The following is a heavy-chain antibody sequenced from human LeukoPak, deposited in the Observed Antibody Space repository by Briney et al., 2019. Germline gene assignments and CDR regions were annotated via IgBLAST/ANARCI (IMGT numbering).Heavy chain of an antibody. CDR1: GFTFSSYW. J-gene: IGHJ4*02. CDR3: VSDSGTRSGGDS. V-gene: IGHV3-7*01. CDR2: IKQDGSEK. D-gene: IGHD1-26*01. Sequence: GGSLRLSCAASGFTFSSYWMSWVRQAPGKGLEWVANIKQDGSEKYYVDSVKGRFTISRDNAKNSLYLQMNSLRAEDSAIYYCVSDSGTRSGGDSWGQGTLVTVSS.